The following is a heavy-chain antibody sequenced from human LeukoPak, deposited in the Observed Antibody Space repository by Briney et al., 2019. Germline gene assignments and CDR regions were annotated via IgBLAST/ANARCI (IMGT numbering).Heavy chain of an antibody. CDR2: IIPIFGTA. J-gene: IGHJ4*02. CDR3: ARTTPTHYYDSSGPGGY. CDR1: GGTFSSYA. V-gene: IGHV1-69*13. Sequence: GASVKVSCKASGGTFSSYAISWVRQAPGQGLEWMGGIIPIFGTANYAQKFQGRVTITADESTSTAYMELSGLRSEDTAVYYCARTTPTHYYDSSGPGGYWGQGTLVTVSS. D-gene: IGHD3-22*01.